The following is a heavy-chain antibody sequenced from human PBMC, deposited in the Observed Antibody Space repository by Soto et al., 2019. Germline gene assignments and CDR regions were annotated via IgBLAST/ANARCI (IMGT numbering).Heavy chain of an antibody. J-gene: IGHJ5*01. CDR1: GFSFGSYA. Sequence: GGSLRLSCEVSGFSFGSYAFHWVRQAPGKGLEWLSVISYHGREIYYADSVKDRFTISRDNFKKTVYLQMNSLRSDDTALYYCARDPVAVTGSFVDSWGQGTLVTVS. CDR3: ARDPVAVTGSFVDS. CDR2: ISYHGREI. D-gene: IGHD6-19*01. V-gene: IGHV3-30-3*01.